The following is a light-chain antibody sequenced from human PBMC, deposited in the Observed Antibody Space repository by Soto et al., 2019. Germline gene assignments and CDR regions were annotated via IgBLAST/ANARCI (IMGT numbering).Light chain of an antibody. CDR1: QSVSRY. Sequence: EIVLTQSPATLSLSPGESATLSCRASQSVSRYLAWYQQKPGQAPRILIYDASNRATGIPARFSGSGSGTNFTLTISRLEPEDFAIYYCQQRSYWPSFGGGTKVEF. J-gene: IGKJ4*01. CDR2: DAS. CDR3: QQRSYWPS. V-gene: IGKV3-11*01.